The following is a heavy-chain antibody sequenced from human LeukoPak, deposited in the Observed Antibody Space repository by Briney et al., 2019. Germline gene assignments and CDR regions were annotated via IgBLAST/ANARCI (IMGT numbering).Heavy chain of an antibody. CDR2: IYTSGST. CDR1: GGSISSSSYY. V-gene: IGHV4-61*02. CDR3: AGSNQEGYSYDDY. D-gene: IGHD5-18*01. Sequence: SETLSLTCTVSGGSISSSSYYWGWIRQPAGKGLEWIGRIYTSGSTNYNPSLKSRVTMSVDTSKNQFSLKLSSVTAADTAVYYCAGSNQEGYSYDDYWGQGTLVTVSS. J-gene: IGHJ4*02.